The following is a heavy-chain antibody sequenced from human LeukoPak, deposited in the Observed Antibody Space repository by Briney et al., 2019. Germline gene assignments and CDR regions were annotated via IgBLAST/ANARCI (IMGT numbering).Heavy chain of an antibody. CDR1: GFTFSMYA. CDR2: ISRGGVGT. Sequence: RGSLRLSCAASGFTFSMYAMSWVRQAPGKGLEWVSAISRGGVGTYYADSVKGRFTISRDNSKNTLYLQMNSLRAEDTAIYYCSKDRTTSGGAEGYWGQGTLVTVSA. CDR3: SKDRTTSGGAEGY. V-gene: IGHV3-23*01. D-gene: IGHD3-10*01. J-gene: IGHJ4*02.